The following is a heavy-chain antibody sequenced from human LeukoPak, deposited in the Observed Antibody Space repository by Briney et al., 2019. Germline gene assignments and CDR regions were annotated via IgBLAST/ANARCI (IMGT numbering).Heavy chain of an antibody. CDR3: AKAPDALTVEYFHH. J-gene: IGHJ1*01. CDR2: IGAGGINM. Sequence: PGRSLRLSCAASGFTFNTYAMSWVRQAPKKGLEWVSSIGAGGINMHHADSVKARFIIARDNSKNTIYLQMNNLRAEDTAVYYCAKAPDALTVEYFHHWGLGTLVTVS. V-gene: IGHV3-23*01. CDR1: GFTFNTYA. D-gene: IGHD4-17*01.